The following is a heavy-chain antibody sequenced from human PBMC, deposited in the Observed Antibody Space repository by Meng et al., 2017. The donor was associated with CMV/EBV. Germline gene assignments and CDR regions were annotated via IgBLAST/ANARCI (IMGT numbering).Heavy chain of an antibody. CDR3: TTAGYYYDSSGYLYFDY. D-gene: IGHD3-22*01. V-gene: IGHV3-15*01. J-gene: IGHJ4*02. CDR2: IKRKTDGGTT. CDR1: GFTFSNAW. Sequence: GGSLRLSCAASGFTFSNAWMSWVRQAPGKGLEWVGRIKRKTDGGTTDYAAPVKGRFTISRDDSKNTLYLQMNSLKTEDTAVYYCTTAGYYYDSSGYLYFDYWGQGTLVTVSS.